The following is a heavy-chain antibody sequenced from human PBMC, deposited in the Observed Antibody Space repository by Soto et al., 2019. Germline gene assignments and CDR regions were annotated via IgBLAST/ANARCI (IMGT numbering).Heavy chain of an antibody. CDR3: ATRSSINADLVDY. J-gene: IGHJ4*02. CDR2: ISYSGST. D-gene: IGHD4-17*01. Sequence: KTSETLSLTCTVSGASISSYYWSWIRQPPGKGLELIGYISYSGSTNYNPSLKSRVTISVDTSKNQFSLKLRSVTAADTAVYYCATRSSINADLVDYWGQGTLVTVSS. CDR1: GASISSYY. V-gene: IGHV4-59*01.